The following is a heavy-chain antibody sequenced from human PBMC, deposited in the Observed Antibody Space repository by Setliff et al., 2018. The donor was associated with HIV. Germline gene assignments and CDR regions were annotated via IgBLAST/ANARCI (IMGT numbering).Heavy chain of an antibody. CDR2: ISDTGIST. V-gene: IGHV3-23*01. D-gene: IGHD5-18*01. Sequence: ETLSLTCTVSGGSINSRSYSWGWIRQPPGKGLEWVSAISDTGISTYYADSVKGRLTISRDNSKNTLYLQMNSLRAEDTAVYYCARDRGYSYGSPIDYWGQGTLVTVSS. CDR3: ARDRGYSYGSPIDY. J-gene: IGHJ4*02. CDR1: GGSINSRSYS.